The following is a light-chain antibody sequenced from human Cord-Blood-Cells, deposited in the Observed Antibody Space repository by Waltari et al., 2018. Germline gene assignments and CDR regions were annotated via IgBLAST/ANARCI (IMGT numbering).Light chain of an antibody. CDR3: QQYNNWPPSFT. Sequence: EIVMTQSPATMSVSPGERATLSCRASQSVSSNLAWYQQKPGQAPRLLIYGASTRATGIPARLSGSGSETEFTLTISSLQSEDFAVYYCQQYNNWPPSFTFGPGTKVDIK. J-gene: IGKJ3*01. CDR2: GAS. V-gene: IGKV3-15*01. CDR1: QSVSSN.